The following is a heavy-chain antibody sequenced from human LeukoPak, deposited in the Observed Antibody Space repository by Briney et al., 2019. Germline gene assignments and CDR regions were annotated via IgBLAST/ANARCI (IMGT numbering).Heavy chain of an antibody. J-gene: IGHJ4*02. CDR1: GFTFSSYS. CDR2: ISSSSSYI. Sequence: GGSLRLSCVASGFTFSSYSMNWVRQAPGKGLEWVSSISSSSSYIYYADSVKGRFTISRDNAKNSLYLQMNSLRAEDTAVYYCARVKVKGVATIGGFDYWGQGTLVTVSS. D-gene: IGHD5-12*01. CDR3: ARVKVKGVATIGGFDY. V-gene: IGHV3-21*01.